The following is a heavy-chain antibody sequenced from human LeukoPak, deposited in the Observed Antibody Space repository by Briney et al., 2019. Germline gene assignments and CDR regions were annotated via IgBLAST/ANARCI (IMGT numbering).Heavy chain of an antibody. D-gene: IGHD3-10*01. CDR2: INHSGST. CDR3: ARHRVLWFGELLSSGFDY. CDR1: GGSFSGYY. Sequence: SETLSLTCAVYGGSFSGYYWSWIRQPPGKGLEWIGEINHSGSTNYNPSLKSRVTISVDTSKNQFSLKLSSVTAADTAVYYCARHRVLWFGELLSSGFDYWGQGTLVTVSS. J-gene: IGHJ4*02. V-gene: IGHV4-34*01.